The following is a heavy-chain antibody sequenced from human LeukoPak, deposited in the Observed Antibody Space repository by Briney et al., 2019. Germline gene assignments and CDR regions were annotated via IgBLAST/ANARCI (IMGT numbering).Heavy chain of an antibody. CDR1: GFTLSSHN. D-gene: IGHD3-10*01. V-gene: IGHV3-48*01. CDR2: ISSSGSIT. J-gene: IGHJ3*02. Sequence: PGGSLRLSCVASGFTLSSHNINWVRQAPGKGLEWVSHISSSGSITYYGDSVKGRITISRDNAKNSVSLYMNSLRAEDSAVYYCARPGITAFDMWGQGTMVTVSS. CDR3: ARPGITAFDM.